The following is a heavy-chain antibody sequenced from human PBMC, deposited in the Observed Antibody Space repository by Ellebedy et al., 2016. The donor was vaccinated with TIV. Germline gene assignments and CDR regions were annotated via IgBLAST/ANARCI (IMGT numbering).Heavy chain of an antibody. CDR3: ARDSDYGGVTNHWYFNL. V-gene: IGHV1-18*01. D-gene: IGHD4-23*01. CDR2: VSPYNGNT. Sequence: ASVKVSXXASGGTFSSYAISWVRQAPGQGLEWMGWVSPYNGNTNYAQKFQARVTMTTDTSTSTAYMELRSLRSDDTALYFCARDSDYGGVTNHWYFNLWGRGTLVTVSS. J-gene: IGHJ2*01. CDR1: GGTFSSYA.